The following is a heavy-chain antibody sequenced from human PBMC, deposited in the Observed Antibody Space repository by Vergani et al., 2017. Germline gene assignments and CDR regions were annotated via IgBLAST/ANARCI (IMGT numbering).Heavy chain of an antibody. CDR3: AKANPRNSGYDYLYYYHAMDG. CDR2: ISGSGGST. Sequence: EVQLLESGGDLVQPGGSLRLSCAASGFTFNHYVMNWVRQAPGKGLEWVSGISGSGGSTYYAGSVKGRFTISRDSSKNTLYLQMNSLRAGDTAVYYCAKANPRNSGYDYLYYYHAMDGWGQGTTVTVSS. V-gene: IGHV3-23*01. CDR1: GFTFNHYV. D-gene: IGHD5-12*01. J-gene: IGHJ6*02.